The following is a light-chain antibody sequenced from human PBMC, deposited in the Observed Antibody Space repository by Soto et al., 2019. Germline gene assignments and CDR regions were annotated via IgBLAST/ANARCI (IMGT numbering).Light chain of an antibody. Sequence: EIVLTQSPGTLSLSPGERATLSCRASQLVVTSYLHWYQHKPGQAPRLLISGALTRATGVPDRFSGSGSGTEFTLTASSLQPEDFAVYYCQQYNNWPFTFGPGTKVDIK. CDR3: QQYNNWPFT. V-gene: IGKV3-20*01. J-gene: IGKJ3*01. CDR1: QLVVTSY. CDR2: GAL.